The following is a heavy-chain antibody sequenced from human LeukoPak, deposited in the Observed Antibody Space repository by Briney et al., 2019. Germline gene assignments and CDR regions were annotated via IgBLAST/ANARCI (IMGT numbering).Heavy chain of an antibody. Sequence: PGGSLRLSCAASGFTFSSYSMNWVRQAPGKGLEWVSYISSSSSTIYYADSVKGRFTISRDNAKNSLYLQMNSLRAEDTAVYYCARDGPYSGRDFDIWGQGTMVTVSS. CDR3: ARDGPYSGRDFDI. V-gene: IGHV3-48*04. CDR1: GFTFSSYS. CDR2: ISSSSSTI. J-gene: IGHJ3*02. D-gene: IGHD1-26*01.